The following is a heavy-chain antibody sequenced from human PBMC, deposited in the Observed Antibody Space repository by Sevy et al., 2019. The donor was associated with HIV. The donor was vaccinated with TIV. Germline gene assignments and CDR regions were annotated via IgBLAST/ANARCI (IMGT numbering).Heavy chain of an antibody. CDR2: INHSGST. V-gene: IGHV4-34*01. J-gene: IGHJ4*02. Sequence: SETLSLTCAVYGGSFSGYYWSWIRQPPGKGLEWIGEINHSGSTNYNPSLKSRVTISVDTSKNQFSLKLSSVTAADTDVYYCARTDCTNGVCYKAFDYWGQGTLVTVSS. CDR3: ARTDCTNGVCYKAFDY. D-gene: IGHD2-8*01. CDR1: GGSFSGYY.